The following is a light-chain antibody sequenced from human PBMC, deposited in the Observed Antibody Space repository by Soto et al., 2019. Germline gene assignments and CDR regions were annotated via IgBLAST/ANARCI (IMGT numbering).Light chain of an antibody. J-gene: IGKJ1*01. V-gene: IGKV1-5*03. CDR1: QIISNW. CDR3: QQYNNYWT. CDR2: KAS. Sequence: DIQMTQSPSTLSASVGDRVTITCRASQIISNWLAWYQQKPGKAPKLLIYKASSLESGGPSRFSGSGSGTEFSRTISCLQPDDFSTYYCQQYNNYWTFGQGTKVEIK.